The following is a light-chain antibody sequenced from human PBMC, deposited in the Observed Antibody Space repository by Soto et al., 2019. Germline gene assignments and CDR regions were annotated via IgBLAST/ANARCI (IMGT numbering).Light chain of an antibody. CDR1: QSVGGS. V-gene: IGKV3-20*01. CDR3: QQYESSPRT. J-gene: IGKJ1*01. Sequence: ETGLTQSPGTLPLAPGERDTLSCRASQSVGGSLAWYQQRPGQAPRLLVYHTSNRATGIPDRFSASGSGTDFTLTISRLEPEDFAVYYCQQYESSPRTFGQGTKVDIK. CDR2: HTS.